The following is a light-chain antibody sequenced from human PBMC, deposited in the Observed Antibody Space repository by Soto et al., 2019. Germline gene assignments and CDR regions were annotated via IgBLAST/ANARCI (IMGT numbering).Light chain of an antibody. Sequence: EIVMTQSPVTLSVSPGERATLSCRASQSVTNIYLAWYQQKPGQAPRLLIFGASTRAAGIPARFSGSGSGTEFTLTISSLQSEDFAVYYCQQYNNWPPWTFGQGTKVDIK. CDR2: GAS. J-gene: IGKJ1*01. CDR1: QSVTNIY. CDR3: QQYNNWPPWT. V-gene: IGKV3-15*01.